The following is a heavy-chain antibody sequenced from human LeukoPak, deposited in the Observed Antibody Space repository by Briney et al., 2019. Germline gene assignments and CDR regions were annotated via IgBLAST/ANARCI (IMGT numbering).Heavy chain of an antibody. CDR3: GRVRTGNTGSPEYFED. J-gene: IGHJ1*01. Sequence: SETLSLTCSVSGGSISSYYWSWIRQPPGKGLEWIGYLFYRGNTNSNPSLKSRVTILADTSKNQFSLRLNSVTAADTAVYFCGRVRTGNTGSPEYFEDWGQGTLVTVSS. V-gene: IGHV4-59*01. CDR1: GGSISSYY. D-gene: IGHD5-12*01. CDR2: LFYRGNT.